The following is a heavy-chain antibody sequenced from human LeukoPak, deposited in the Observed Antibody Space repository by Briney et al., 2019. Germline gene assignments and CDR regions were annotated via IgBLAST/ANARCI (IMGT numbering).Heavy chain of an antibody. Sequence: GGSLRLSCAASGFTLRSYWMHWVRQAPGKGLVWVSRISSDGITTTYADPVKGRFTISRDNAKNTLYLQMNSLRAEDTALYFCARDPDRSGWSTFEYWGQGTLVTVSS. CDR2: ISSDGITT. J-gene: IGHJ4*02. CDR1: GFTLRSYW. CDR3: ARDPDRSGWSTFEY. V-gene: IGHV3-74*01. D-gene: IGHD6-19*01.